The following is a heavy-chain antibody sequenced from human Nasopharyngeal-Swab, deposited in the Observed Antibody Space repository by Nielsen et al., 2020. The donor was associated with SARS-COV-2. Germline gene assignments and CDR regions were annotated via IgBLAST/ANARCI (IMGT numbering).Heavy chain of an antibody. CDR3: AKPPGDYVWGSYYFDY. V-gene: IGHV3-23*03. D-gene: IGHD3-16*01. CDR2: IYSGGSST. CDR1: GFTFSSYA. J-gene: IGHJ4*02. Sequence: GESLKISCAASGFTFSSYAMSWVRQAPGKGLEWVSVIYSGGSSTYYADSVKGRFTISRDNSKNTLYLQMNSLRAEYTAVYYCAKPPGDYVWGSYYFDYWGQGTLVTVSS.